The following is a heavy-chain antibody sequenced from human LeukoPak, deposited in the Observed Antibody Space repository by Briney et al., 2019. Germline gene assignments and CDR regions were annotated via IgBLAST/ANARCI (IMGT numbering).Heavy chain of an antibody. CDR3: AIGGRETNGMGV. CDR1: GFTFSTYW. V-gene: IGHV3-7*01. Sequence: GALRLSCAASGFTFSTYWMSWVRQAPGKGPDWVGNINQDGSATYYVDSVRGRFIISRDNAQSALFLQLSSLRVEDTAVYYCAIGGRETNGMGVWGQGTRSPSPQ. J-gene: IGHJ6*01. CDR2: INQDGSAT. D-gene: IGHD1-26*01.